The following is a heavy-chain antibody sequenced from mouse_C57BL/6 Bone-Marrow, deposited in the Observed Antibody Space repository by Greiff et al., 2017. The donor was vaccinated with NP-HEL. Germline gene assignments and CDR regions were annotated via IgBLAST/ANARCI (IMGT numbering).Heavy chain of an antibody. CDR2: INPNNGGT. V-gene: IGHV1-18*01. Sequence: EVQLQQSGPELVKPGASVKIPCKASGYTFTDYNMDWVKQSHGKSLEWIGDINPNNGGTIYNQKFKGKATLTVDKSSSTAYMELRSLTSEDTAVYYCARKGLCYGSSHWYFDVWGTGTTVTVSS. J-gene: IGHJ1*03. CDR3: ARKGLCYGSSHWYFDV. D-gene: IGHD1-1*01. CDR1: GYTFTDYN.